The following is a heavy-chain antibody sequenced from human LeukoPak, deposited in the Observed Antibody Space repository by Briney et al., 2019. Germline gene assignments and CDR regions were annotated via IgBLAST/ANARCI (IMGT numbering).Heavy chain of an antibody. D-gene: IGHD3-16*01. J-gene: IGHJ4*02. V-gene: IGHV5-51*01. CDR1: VYIFTSDW. CDR3: ARGSFSSGPGGD. CDR2: IYPGDSDT. Sequence: GESLKVSCEVCVYIFTSDWIAGVRQKRGKGLEWMGIIYPGDSDTRYSPSFQGHVTISADKSISTAYLQWSSLKASDTAMYFCARGSFSSGPGGDWGQGTLVTVSS.